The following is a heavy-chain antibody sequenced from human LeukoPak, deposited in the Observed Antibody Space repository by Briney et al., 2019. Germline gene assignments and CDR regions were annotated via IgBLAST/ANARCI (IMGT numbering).Heavy chain of an antibody. D-gene: IGHD4-17*01. CDR3: ARDLGYGVLDP. Sequence: GGSLRLSCAASGFTFSSYWMNWVCQAPGKGLEWVALINLDGSQTHYVDSVKGRFTISRDNAENSLYLQMNSLRADDTAAYYCARDLGYGVLDPWGQGTLVTVSS. CDR2: INLDGSQT. V-gene: IGHV3-7*01. J-gene: IGHJ5*02. CDR1: GFTFSSYW.